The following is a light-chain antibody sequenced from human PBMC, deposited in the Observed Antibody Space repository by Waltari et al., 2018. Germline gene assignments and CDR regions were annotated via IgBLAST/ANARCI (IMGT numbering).Light chain of an antibody. J-gene: IGLJ2*01. Sequence: QSALTQPPSASGSPGQSVTISCPGTSSDVGRYNYVSWYHQHPGKAPKLMIYEVSKRPSGVPARLSGSKSGNTASLTVSGLQAEDEADYYCSSYAGSNNVVFGGGTKLTVL. CDR1: SSDVGRYNY. CDR3: SSYAGSNNVV. CDR2: EVS. V-gene: IGLV2-8*01.